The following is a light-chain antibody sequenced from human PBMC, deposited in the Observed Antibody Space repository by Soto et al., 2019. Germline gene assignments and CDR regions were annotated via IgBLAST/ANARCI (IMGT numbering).Light chain of an antibody. CDR3: AAWDDSLNIVI. CDR2: TNT. V-gene: IGLV1-44*01. Sequence: QSVLTQPPSASGTPGQSVSISCSGSRSNIGTNPVNWYQQLPGTAPKLLFYTNTQRPSGVPDRFSASKSSTSASLAISGLRSEDEDDYYCAAWDDSLNIVIFGGGTKLTVL. CDR1: RSNIGTNP. J-gene: IGLJ2*01.